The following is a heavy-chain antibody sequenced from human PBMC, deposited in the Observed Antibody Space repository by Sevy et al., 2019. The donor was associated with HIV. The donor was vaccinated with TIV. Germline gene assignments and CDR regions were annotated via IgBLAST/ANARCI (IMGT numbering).Heavy chain of an antibody. Sequence: GGSLRLSCAASGFTFSSYSMNWVRQAPGKGLEWVSSISSSRSYIYYADSVKGRFTISRDNAKNSLYLQMNSLRAEDTAVYYCARASEQWLAFDYWGQGTLVTVSS. J-gene: IGHJ4*02. CDR1: GFTFSSYS. V-gene: IGHV3-21*01. CDR2: ISSSRSYI. CDR3: ARASEQWLAFDY. D-gene: IGHD6-19*01.